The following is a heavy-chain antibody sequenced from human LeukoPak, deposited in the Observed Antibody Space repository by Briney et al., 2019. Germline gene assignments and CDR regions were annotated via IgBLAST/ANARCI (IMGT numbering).Heavy chain of an antibody. J-gene: IGHJ5*02. D-gene: IGHD6-13*01. CDR1: GATFSSYA. CDR2: IIPIFGTA. V-gene: IGHV1-69*05. Sequence: SVKVSCKASGATFSSYAISWVRQAPGQGLEWMGRIIPIFGTANYAQKFQGRVTITTYESTSTAYMELSSLRSEDTAVYYCARDLYSSWYLSNWFDPWGQGTLVTVSS. CDR3: ARDLYSSWYLSNWFDP.